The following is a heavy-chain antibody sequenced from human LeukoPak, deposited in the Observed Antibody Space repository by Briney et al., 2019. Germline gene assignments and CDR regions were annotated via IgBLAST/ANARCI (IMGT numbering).Heavy chain of an antibody. D-gene: IGHD6-19*01. CDR3: ARHRSSGWYGDSFDI. V-gene: IGHV4-59*08. CDR2: IYYSGST. Sequence: PSETLSLTCTVSGGSISSYYWSCIRRPPGKGLGWMGYIYYSGSTNYNPSLKSRVTISVDTSKNQFSLKLSSVSAADTAVYYCARHRSSGWYGDSFDIWGQGTMVTVSS. J-gene: IGHJ3*02. CDR1: GGSISSYY.